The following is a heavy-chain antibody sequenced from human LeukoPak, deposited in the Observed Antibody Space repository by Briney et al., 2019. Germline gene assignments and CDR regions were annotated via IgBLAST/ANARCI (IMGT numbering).Heavy chain of an antibody. V-gene: IGHV4-61*02. CDR2: IYTSGST. D-gene: IGHD5-18*01. CDR3: ARGPGGYSYGFDY. CDR1: GGSISSGGYY. Sequence: SETLSLTCTVSGGSISSGGYYWSWIRQHPGKGLEWIGRIYTSGSTNYNPSLKSRVTMSVDTSKNQFSLKLSSVTAADTAVYYCARGPGGYSYGFDYWGQGTLVTVSS. J-gene: IGHJ4*02.